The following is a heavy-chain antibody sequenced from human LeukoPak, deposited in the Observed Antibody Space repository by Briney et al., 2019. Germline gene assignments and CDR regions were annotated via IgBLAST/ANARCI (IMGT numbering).Heavy chain of an antibody. D-gene: IGHD3-10*01. J-gene: IGHJ4*02. CDR2: ITGSGGST. CDR1: GFTFSNYA. Sequence: PGGSLRLSCAASGFTFSNYAMSWVRQAPGKGLEWVSSITGSGGSTYYADSVKGRFTISRDNSKNTLYLQLNSLRAEDTAVYYCARGQYYYGSGIKYYCDYWGQGTLVTVSS. CDR3: ARGQYYYGSGIKYYCDY. V-gene: IGHV3-23*01.